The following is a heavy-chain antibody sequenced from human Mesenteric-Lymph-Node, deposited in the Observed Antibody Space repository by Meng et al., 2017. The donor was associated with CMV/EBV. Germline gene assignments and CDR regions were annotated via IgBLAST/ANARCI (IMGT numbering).Heavy chain of an antibody. D-gene: IGHD3-10*01. CDR3: ARDNGSGSALSYFRD. J-gene: IGHJ1*01. CDR1: GDSISSTYW. Sequence: SGDSISSTYWWSWVRQAPGKGLEWIGEIYYSGTTNYIPSLKSRVTLSVDKSKNHFSLKVTSVTAADTAVYYCARDNGSGSALSYFRDWGQGTLVTVSS. CDR2: IYYSGTT. V-gene: IGHV4-4*02.